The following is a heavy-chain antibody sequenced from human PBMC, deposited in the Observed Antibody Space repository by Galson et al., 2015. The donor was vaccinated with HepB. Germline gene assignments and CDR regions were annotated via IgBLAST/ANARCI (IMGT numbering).Heavy chain of an antibody. Sequence: SCKASGGTFSSYAISWVRQAPGQGLEWMGGIIPIFGTANYAQKFQGRVTITADESTSTAYMELSSLRSEDTAVYYCARDPVISNSPYYYYGMDVWGQGTTVTVSS. CDR1: GGTFSSYA. CDR3: ARDPVISNSPYYYYGMDV. CDR2: IIPIFGTA. J-gene: IGHJ6*02. D-gene: IGHD4-11*01. V-gene: IGHV1-69*01.